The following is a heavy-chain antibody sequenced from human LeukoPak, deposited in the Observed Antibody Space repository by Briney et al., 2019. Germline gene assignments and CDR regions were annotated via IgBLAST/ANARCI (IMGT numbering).Heavy chain of an antibody. CDR3: ARFSLYDNSGYYSWLFDF. D-gene: IGHD3-22*01. Sequence: GGSLRLSCASSGFTFSTSWMSWVRQAPGKGLEWVANIQQDGSAKYYVDSVKGRFTISRDNAKNSLYLQMNSLRAEDTAVYYCARFSLYDNSGYYSWLFDFWGQGTLVTVSS. J-gene: IGHJ4*02. CDR1: GFTFSTSW. CDR2: IQQDGSAK. V-gene: IGHV3-7*01.